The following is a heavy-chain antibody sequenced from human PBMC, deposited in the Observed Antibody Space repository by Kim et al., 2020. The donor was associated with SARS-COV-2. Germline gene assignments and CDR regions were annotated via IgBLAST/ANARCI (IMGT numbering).Heavy chain of an antibody. J-gene: IGHJ5*01. V-gene: IGHV3-23*01. CDR2: VSGDDSTT. CDR1: GFTFSDHA. Sequence: GVSLRLSCAASGFTFSDHAMSWVRQAPEKGLEWVASVSGDDSTTYHADSVRGRFTISRDNSKNTVSLQMNSLRVEDTAVYYCVRGFVLHDCWYHGTLVT. CDR3: VRGFVLHDC. D-gene: IGHD3-16*01.